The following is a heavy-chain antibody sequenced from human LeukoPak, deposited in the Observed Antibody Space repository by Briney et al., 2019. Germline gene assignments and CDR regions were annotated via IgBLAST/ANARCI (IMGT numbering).Heavy chain of an antibody. CDR3: AKDGFWSGYRYYFDY. J-gene: IGHJ4*02. CDR1: GFTFSSYA. CDR2: ISGSGGST. V-gene: IGHV3-23*01. Sequence: GGSLRLSCAASGFTFSSYAMSWVRQAPGKGLEWVSAISGSGGSTYYADSVKGRFPISRDNSKNTLYLQMNSLRAEDTAVYYCAKDGFWSGYRYYFDYWGQGTLVTVSS. D-gene: IGHD3-3*01.